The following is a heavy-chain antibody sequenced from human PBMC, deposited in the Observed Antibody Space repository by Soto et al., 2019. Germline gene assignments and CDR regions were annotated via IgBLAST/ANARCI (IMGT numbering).Heavy chain of an antibody. CDR3: ARLGIAVAGTYYYYGMDV. CDR1: GGSISSSSYY. J-gene: IGHJ6*02. D-gene: IGHD6-19*01. Sequence: SETLSLTCTVSGGSISSSSYYWGWIRQPPGKGLEWIGSIYYSGGTYYNPSLKSRVTISVDTSKNQFSLKLSSVTAADTAVYYCARLGIAVAGTYYYYGMDVWGQGTTVTVS. CDR2: IYYSGGT. V-gene: IGHV4-39*01.